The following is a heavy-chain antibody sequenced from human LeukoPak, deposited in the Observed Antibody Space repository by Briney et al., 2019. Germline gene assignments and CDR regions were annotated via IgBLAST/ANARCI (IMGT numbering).Heavy chain of an antibody. CDR3: AKSIAAADNRNY. CDR1: GFTFSSYS. J-gene: IGHJ4*02. Sequence: GGSLRLSFAASGFTFSSYSMNWVRQAPGKGLEWVSSISSSSSYIYYADSVKGRFTISRDNSKNTLYLQMNSLRAEDTAVYYCAKSIAAADNRNYWGQGTLVTVSS. D-gene: IGHD6-13*01. V-gene: IGHV3-21*04. CDR2: ISSSSSYI.